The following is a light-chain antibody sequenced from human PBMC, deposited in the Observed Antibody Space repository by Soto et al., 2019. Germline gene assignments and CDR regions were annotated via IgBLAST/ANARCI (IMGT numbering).Light chain of an antibody. V-gene: IGKV1-9*01. CDR1: QGIRSY. CDR2: GAS. Sequence: DIQLTQSPSFLSASVGDRVTITCRASQGIRSYLAWYQQRPGKAPKSLIYGASYLESGVPSRFRGSGSGTDFTLTISSLQPDDFETYYCQQYNSYSGTFGQGTKVDIK. J-gene: IGKJ1*01. CDR3: QQYNSYSGT.